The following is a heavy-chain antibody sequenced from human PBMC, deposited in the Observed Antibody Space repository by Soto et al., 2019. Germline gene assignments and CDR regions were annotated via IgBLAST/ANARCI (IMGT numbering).Heavy chain of an antibody. CDR1: GFTFDDYG. V-gene: IGHV3-20*01. D-gene: IGHD4-17*01. Sequence: GGSLRLSCAASGFTFDDYGMSWVRQAPGKGLEWVSGINWNGGSTGYADSVKGRFTISRDNAKNSLYLQMNSLRAEDTALYHCARNGYGDFNSYMDVWGKGTTVTVSS. J-gene: IGHJ6*03. CDR3: ARNGYGDFNSYMDV. CDR2: INWNGGST.